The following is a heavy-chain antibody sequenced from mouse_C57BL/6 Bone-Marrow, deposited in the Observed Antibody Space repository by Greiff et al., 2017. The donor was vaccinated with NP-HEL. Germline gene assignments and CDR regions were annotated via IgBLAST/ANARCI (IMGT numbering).Heavy chain of an antibody. D-gene: IGHD2-3*01. V-gene: IGHV10-1*01. J-gene: IGHJ3*01. CDR1: GFSFNTYA. CDR2: IRSKSNNYAT. CDR3: VDGPWFAY. Sequence: EVMLVESGGGLVQPKGSLKLSCAASGFSFNTYAMNWVRQAPGTGLEWVARIRSKSNNYATYYADSVKDRFASSKDDSESMLYLQMNNLKTKDTAMYYCVDGPWFAYWGQGTLVTVSA.